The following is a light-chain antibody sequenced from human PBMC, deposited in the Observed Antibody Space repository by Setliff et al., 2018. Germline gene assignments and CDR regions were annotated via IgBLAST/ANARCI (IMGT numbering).Light chain of an antibody. CDR3: ISYLYSQTLYV. V-gene: IGLV2-14*03. CDR2: GAS. CDR1: SSDIGGYNY. Sequence: QSALTQPASVSGSPGQSITISCTGPSSDIGGYNYVSWYQQYPGKAPQLIIYGASKRPSGVSDRFSGSKSGNTASLTISGLQAEDEATYYCISYLYSQTLYVFGTGTKVTVL. J-gene: IGLJ1*01.